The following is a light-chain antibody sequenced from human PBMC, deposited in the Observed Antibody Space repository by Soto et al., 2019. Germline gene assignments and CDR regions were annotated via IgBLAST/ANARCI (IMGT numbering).Light chain of an antibody. CDR3: SSYTSSSTL. CDR2: EVS. CDR1: SSDVGGSIY. Sequence: QSVLTQPASVSGSPGQSITISCTGTSSDVGGSIYVSWYQQHPGKAPKLIISEVSNRPSGVSNRFSGSKSGNTASLTISGLQAEDEADYYCSSYTSSSTLFGTGTKVTVL. J-gene: IGLJ1*01. V-gene: IGLV2-14*01.